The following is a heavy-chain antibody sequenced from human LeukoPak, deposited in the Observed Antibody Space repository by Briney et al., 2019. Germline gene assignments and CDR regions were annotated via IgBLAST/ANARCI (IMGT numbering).Heavy chain of an antibody. CDR1: GGSISSYY. J-gene: IGHJ4*02. Sequence: SETLSLTCTVSGGSISSYYWSWIRQPAGKGLEWIGRIYTSGSTNYNPSLKSRVTMSVDTSKNQFSLKLSSVTAADTAVYYCARDSGSFRAPYYFDYWGQGTLVTVSS. D-gene: IGHD1-26*01. CDR3: ARDSGSFRAPYYFDY. V-gene: IGHV4-4*07. CDR2: IYTSGST.